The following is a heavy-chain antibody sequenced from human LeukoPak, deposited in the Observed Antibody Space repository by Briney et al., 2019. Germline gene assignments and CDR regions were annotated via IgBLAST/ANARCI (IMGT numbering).Heavy chain of an antibody. CDR1: GGSISSSSYY. D-gene: IGHD3-9*01. CDR3: ARSKDILTGYCFDY. V-gene: IGHV4-39*07. Sequence: SETPSLTCTVSGGSISSSSYYWGWIRQPPGKGLEWIGSIYYSGSTYYNPSLKSRVTISVDTSKNQFSLKLSSVTAADTAVYYCARSKDILTGYCFDYWGQGTLVTVSS. J-gene: IGHJ4*02. CDR2: IYYSGST.